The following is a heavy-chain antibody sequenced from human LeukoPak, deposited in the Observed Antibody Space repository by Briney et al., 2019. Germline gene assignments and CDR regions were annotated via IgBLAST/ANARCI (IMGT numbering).Heavy chain of an antibody. J-gene: IGHJ3*02. Sequence: ASVKVSCKVSGYALTELSMHWVRQAPGKGLEWMGGFDPEDGETIYAQKFQGRVTMTEDTSTDTAYMELSSLRSEDTAVYYCATPGESAFDIWDQGTMVTVSS. D-gene: IGHD7-27*01. CDR1: GYALTELS. CDR2: FDPEDGET. CDR3: ATPGESAFDI. V-gene: IGHV1-24*01.